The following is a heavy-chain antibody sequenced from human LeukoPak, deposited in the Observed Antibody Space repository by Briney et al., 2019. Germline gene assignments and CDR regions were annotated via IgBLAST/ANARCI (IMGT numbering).Heavy chain of an antibody. CDR2: ISSSSSYI. J-gene: IGHJ4*02. CDR1: GFTFSSYS. D-gene: IGHD3-22*01. Sequence: GGSLRLSCAASGFTFSSYSMNWVRQAPGKGLEWVSSISSSSSYIYYADSVKGRFTTSRDNAKSSLYLQMNSLRAEDTAVYYCARSIYYDSSGYYTGPGYWGQGTLVTVSS. V-gene: IGHV3-21*01. CDR3: ARSIYYDSSGYYTGPGY.